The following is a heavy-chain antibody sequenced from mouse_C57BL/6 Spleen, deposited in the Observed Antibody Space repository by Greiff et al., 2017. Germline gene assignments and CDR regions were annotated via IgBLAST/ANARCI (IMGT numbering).Heavy chain of an antibody. V-gene: IGHV5-6*01. Sequence: EVQLQESGGDLVKPGGSLKLSCAASGFTFSSYGMSWVRQTPDKRLEWVATISSGGSYTYYPDSVKGRFTISRDNAKNTMYLQMSSLKSEDTAMYYCARNLRDYFDYWGQGTTLTVSS. CDR3: ARNLRDYFDY. CDR1: GFTFSSYG. J-gene: IGHJ2*01. CDR2: ISSGGSYT. D-gene: IGHD1-1*01.